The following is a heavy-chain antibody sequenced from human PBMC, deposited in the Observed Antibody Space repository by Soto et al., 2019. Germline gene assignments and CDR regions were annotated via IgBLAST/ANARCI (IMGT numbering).Heavy chain of an antibody. CDR2: ISTTSTFI. V-gene: IGHV3-21*01. Sequence: EAQLVESGGGLVKPGESLRLSCAASGFVFSSYSMNWVRQAPGKGLEWVSSISTTSTFIHYADSVKGRFTISRDNAKNSLYVQMNSLGAEDTAVYYCAGRHCTNGLCAFDYWGQGTLVTVSP. CDR3: AGRHCTNGLCAFDY. D-gene: IGHD2-8*01. CDR1: GFVFSSYS. J-gene: IGHJ4*02.